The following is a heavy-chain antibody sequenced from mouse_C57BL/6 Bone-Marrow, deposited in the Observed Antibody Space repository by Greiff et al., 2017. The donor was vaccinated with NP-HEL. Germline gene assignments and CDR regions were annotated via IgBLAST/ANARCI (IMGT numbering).Heavy chain of an antibody. CDR3: ARDYSNYEGYFDV. J-gene: IGHJ1*03. D-gene: IGHD2-5*01. CDR1: GYTFTDYY. Sequence: VQLQQSGPELVKPGASVKISCKASGYTFTDYYMNWVKQSHGKSLEWIGDINPNNGGTSYNQKFKGKATLTVDKSSSTAYMELRSLTSEDSAVYYCARDYSNYEGYFDVWGTGTTVTVSS. CDR2: INPNNGGT. V-gene: IGHV1-26*01.